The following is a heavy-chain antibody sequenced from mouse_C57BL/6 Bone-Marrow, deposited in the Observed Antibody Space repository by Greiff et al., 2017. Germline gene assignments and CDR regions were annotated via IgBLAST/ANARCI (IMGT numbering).Heavy chain of an antibody. CDR1: GYTFTSYW. D-gene: IGHD1-1*01. J-gene: IGHJ1*03. V-gene: IGHV1-64*01. CDR3: ARAYYYGSSPYV. CDR2: IHPNSGST. Sequence: QVQLQQSGAELVKPGASVKLSCKASGYTFTSYWMHWVKQRPGQGLEWIGMIHPNSGSTNYNEKFKSKATLTVDKSSSTAYMQLSSLTSEDSAVYYCARAYYYGSSPYVWGTGTTVTVSS.